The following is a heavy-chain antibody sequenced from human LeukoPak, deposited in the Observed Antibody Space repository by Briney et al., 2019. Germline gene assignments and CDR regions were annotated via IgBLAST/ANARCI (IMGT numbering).Heavy chain of an antibody. CDR1: GFTFSSYA. J-gene: IGHJ6*02. Sequence: PGGSLRLSCAASGFTFSSYAMSWVRQAPGKGLEWVSAISCSGGSTYYADSAKGRFTISRDNSKNTLYLQMNSLRAEDTAVYYCAKVDGSYYYYYYGMDVWGQGTTVTVSS. V-gene: IGHV3-23*01. CDR3: AKVDGSYYYYYYGMDV. CDR2: ISCSGGST. D-gene: IGHD1-26*01.